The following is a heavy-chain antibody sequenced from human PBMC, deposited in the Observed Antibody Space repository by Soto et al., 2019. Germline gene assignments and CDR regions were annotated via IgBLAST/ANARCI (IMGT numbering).Heavy chain of an antibody. CDR1: GFTFSSYA. CDR3: ARASYSYGYHLTRSGETFDY. V-gene: IGHV3-30-3*01. Sequence: GGSLRLSCAASGFTFSSYAMHWVRQAPGKGLEWVAVISYDGSNKYYADSVKGRFTISRDNSKNTLYLQMNSLRAEDTAVYYCARASYSYGYHLTRSGETFDYWGQGTLVTVSS. J-gene: IGHJ4*02. CDR2: ISYDGSNK. D-gene: IGHD5-18*01.